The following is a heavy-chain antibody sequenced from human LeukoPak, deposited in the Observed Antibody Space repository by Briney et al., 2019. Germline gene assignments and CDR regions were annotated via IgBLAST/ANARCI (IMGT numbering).Heavy chain of an antibody. CDR3: ARVLGSYYYYGMDV. CDR1: GFTFSDYY. V-gene: IGHV3-11*06. D-gene: IGHD3-10*02. CDR2: ISSSSSYI. J-gene: IGHJ6*02. Sequence: GGSLRLSCAVSGFTFSDYYMSWIRQAPGKGLEWVSSISSSSSYIYYADSVKGRFTISRDNAKNSLYLQMNSLRAEDTAVYYCARVLGSYYYYGMDVWGQGTTVTVSS.